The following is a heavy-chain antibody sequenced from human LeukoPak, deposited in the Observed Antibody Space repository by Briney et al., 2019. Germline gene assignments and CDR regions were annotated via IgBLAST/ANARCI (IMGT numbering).Heavy chain of an antibody. CDR1: GFTFSSYA. J-gene: IGHJ6*03. CDR2: ITSDRST. CDR3: ARVGGITLALAPSPFPDYNYYYMDV. Sequence: GGSLRLSCAASGFTFSSYAMNWVRQAPGKGLEWVSSITSDRSTYYADSVKGRFTISRDNAKKSLYLQMNSLRAEDTAVYYCARVGGITLALAPSPFPDYNYYYMDVWGKGTTVTVSS. D-gene: IGHD3-10*01. V-gene: IGHV3-21*01.